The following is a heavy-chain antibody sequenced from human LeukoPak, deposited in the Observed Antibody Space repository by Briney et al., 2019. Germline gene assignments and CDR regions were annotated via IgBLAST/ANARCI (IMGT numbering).Heavy chain of an antibody. CDR3: AKETSAGWLQLDY. J-gene: IGHJ4*02. V-gene: IGHV3-30*18. CDR1: GFTFSSYG. Sequence: GRSLRLSCAASGFTFSSYGMHWVRQAPGKGLEWVAVISYDGSNKYYGDSVKGRFTISRDNSKNTLYLQMNSLRVEDTAVYHCAKETSAGWLQLDYRGQGTLVTVSS. CDR2: ISYDGSNK. D-gene: IGHD5-24*01.